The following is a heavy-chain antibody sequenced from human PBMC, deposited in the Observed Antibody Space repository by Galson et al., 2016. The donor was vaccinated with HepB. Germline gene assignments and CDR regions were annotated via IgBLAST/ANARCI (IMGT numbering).Heavy chain of an antibody. J-gene: IGHJ6*03. CDR1: GGTFSDYS. D-gene: IGHD1-26*01. V-gene: IGHV1-69*04. Sequence: SVKVSCKASGGTFSDYSVTWVRLAPGQGLEWMGKIIPILNLTNYPQKFQGRVTITADKSTHTSSMELTSLRSGDTAVYYCARGTGDQVGAKGYYFYMDVWGKGTTVIVSS. CDR2: IIPILNLT. CDR3: ARGTGDQVGAKGYYFYMDV.